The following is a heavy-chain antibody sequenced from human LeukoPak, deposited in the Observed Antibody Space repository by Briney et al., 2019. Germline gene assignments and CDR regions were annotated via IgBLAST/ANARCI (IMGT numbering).Heavy chain of an antibody. CDR3: ARAGGSGWSGFDY. D-gene: IGHD6-19*01. Sequence: ASVKVSCKASVGTFSSYAISWVRQAPGQGLEWMGGIIPIFGTANYAQKLQGRVTIHADESTSTAYRELSSERSEDRAVYYCARAGGSGWSGFDYWGQGTLVTVSS. CDR1: VGTFSSYA. J-gene: IGHJ4*01. V-gene: IGHV1-69*01. CDR2: IIPIFGTA.